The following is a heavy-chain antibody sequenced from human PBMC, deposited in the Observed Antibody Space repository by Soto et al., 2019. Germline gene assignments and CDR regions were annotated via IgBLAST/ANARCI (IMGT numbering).Heavy chain of an antibody. CDR2: IIPIFGIA. CDR3: ARVNFSEALIRVQATGSAFDI. CDR1: GGTFSSYA. Sequence: ASVKVSCKASGGTFSSYAISWVRQAPGQGLEWMGGIIPIFGIANYAQKFQGRVTITADKSTSTAYMELSSLRSEDTAVYYCARVNFSEALIRVQATGSAFDIWGQGTMVTVSS. V-gene: IGHV1-69*10. J-gene: IGHJ3*02. D-gene: IGHD3-10*01.